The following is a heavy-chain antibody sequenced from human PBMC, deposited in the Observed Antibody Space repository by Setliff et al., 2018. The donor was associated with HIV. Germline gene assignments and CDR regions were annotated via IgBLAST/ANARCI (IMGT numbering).Heavy chain of an antibody. CDR3: ARGWVRGPIISPGTYFSYGLDV. Sequence: SETLSLTCTVSGGSISSSSYYWGWIRQPPGKGLGWIGSIYYSGSTYYNPSLKSRVTTSVDTSKNQFSLKLSSVTAADTAVYYCARGWVRGPIISPGTYFSYGLDVWGQGTPVTVSS. CDR1: GGSISSSSYY. V-gene: IGHV4-39*01. D-gene: IGHD3-10*01. CDR2: IYYSGST. J-gene: IGHJ6*02.